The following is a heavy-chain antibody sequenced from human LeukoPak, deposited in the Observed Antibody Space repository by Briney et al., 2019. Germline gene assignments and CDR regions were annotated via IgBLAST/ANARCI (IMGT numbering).Heavy chain of an antibody. J-gene: IGHJ4*02. D-gene: IGHD1-26*01. CDR1: GGTFSSYA. Sequence: SVKVSCKASGGTFSSYAISWVRQAPGQGLEWMGRIIPIFGTANYAQKFQGRVTITTNESTSTAYMELSSLRSEDTAMYYCAREVGDKAFDYWGQGTLVTVSS. CDR3: AREVGDKAFDY. CDR2: IIPIFGTA. V-gene: IGHV1-69*05.